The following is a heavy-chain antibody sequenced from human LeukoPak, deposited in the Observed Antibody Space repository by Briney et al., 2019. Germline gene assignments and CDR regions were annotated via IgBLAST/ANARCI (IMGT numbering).Heavy chain of an antibody. J-gene: IGHJ4*02. CDR1: GFTFSSYA. V-gene: IGHV3-23*01. CDR3: AKVLTRSTVAAAYYFDY. Sequence: GGSLRLSCAASGFTFSSYAMNWVRQAPGKGLEWVSATSSGGGSTSYADSVKGRFTISRDNSKNTLYLQMNSLRAEDTAVYYCAKVLTRSTVAAAYYFDYWGRGTLVTVSS. CDR2: TSSGGGST. D-gene: IGHD6-19*01.